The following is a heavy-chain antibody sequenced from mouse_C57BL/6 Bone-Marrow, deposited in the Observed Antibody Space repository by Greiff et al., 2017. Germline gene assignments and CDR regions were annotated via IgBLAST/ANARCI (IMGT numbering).Heavy chain of an antibody. Sequence: EVQLQQSGPELVKPGASVKISCKASGYTFTDYYMNWVKQSHGKSLEWIGDINPNNGGTSYNQKFKGKATLTVDKSSSTAYMELRSLTSEDSAVYYCASPYYSNYEDYAMDYWGQGTSVTVSS. CDR1: GYTFTDYY. D-gene: IGHD2-5*01. CDR2: INPNNGGT. V-gene: IGHV1-26*01. CDR3: ASPYYSNYEDYAMDY. J-gene: IGHJ4*01.